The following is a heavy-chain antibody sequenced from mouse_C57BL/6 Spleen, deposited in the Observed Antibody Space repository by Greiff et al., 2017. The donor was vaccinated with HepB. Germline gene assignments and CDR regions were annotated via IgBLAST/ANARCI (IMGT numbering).Heavy chain of an antibody. Sequence: QVQLQQPGAELVRPGSSVKLSCKASGYTFTSYWMHWVKQRPIQGLEWIGNIDPSDSETHYNQKFKDKATLTVDKSSSTAYMQLSSLTSEDSAVYYCARSYYDYDVYFDVWGTGTTVTVSS. CDR1: GYTFTSYW. J-gene: IGHJ1*03. V-gene: IGHV1-52*01. CDR2: IDPSDSET. D-gene: IGHD2-4*01. CDR3: ARSYYDYDVYFDV.